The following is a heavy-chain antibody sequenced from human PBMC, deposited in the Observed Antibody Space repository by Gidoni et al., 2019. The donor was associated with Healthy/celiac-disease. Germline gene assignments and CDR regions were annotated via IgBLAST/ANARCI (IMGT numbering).Heavy chain of an antibody. CDR3: AKPVRAYCGGDCYSGRGYFDY. CDR1: GFTLSSYG. CDR2: ISYDGSNK. D-gene: IGHD2-21*02. Sequence: QVQLVASGGGVVQPGRSLRLSCAASGFTLSSYGMHWVRQAPGKGLEWVAVISYDGSNKYYADSVKGRFTISRDNSKNTLYLQMNSLRAEDTAVYYCAKPVRAYCGGDCYSGRGYFDYWGQGTLVTVSS. J-gene: IGHJ4*02. V-gene: IGHV3-30*18.